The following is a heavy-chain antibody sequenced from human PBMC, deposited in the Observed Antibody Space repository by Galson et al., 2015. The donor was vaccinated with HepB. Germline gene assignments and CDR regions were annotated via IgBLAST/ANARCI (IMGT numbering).Heavy chain of an antibody. CDR1: TFIFSTYS. CDR2: ISSSSTTI. J-gene: IGHJ4*02. D-gene: IGHD5-12*01. Sequence: SLRLSCAASTFIFSTYSMNWVRQAPGKGLEWVSYISSSSTTIYYADSVKGRFTITRDNAKNSLYLQMNSLRAEDTAVYYCVFVRGYDLNPLDYWGQGTMVTVSS. V-gene: IGHV3-48*04. CDR3: VFVRGYDLNPLDY.